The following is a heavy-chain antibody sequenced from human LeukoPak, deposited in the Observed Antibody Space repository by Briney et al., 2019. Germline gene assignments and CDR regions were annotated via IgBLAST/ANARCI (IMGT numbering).Heavy chain of an antibody. V-gene: IGHV5-51*01. D-gene: IGHD3-10*01. CDR2: IYPGDSDT. CDR3: ARQKSVLWFGEVDY. J-gene: IGHJ4*02. CDR1: GDSFTSYW. Sequence: GESLKISCKGSGDSFTSYWIGRVRQMPGKGLEWMGIIYPGDSDTRYSPSFQGQVTISADKSISAAYLQWSSLKASDTAMYYCARQKSVLWFGEVDYWGQGTLVTVSS.